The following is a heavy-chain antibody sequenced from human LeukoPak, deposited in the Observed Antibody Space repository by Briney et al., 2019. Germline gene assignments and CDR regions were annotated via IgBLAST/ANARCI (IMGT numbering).Heavy chain of an antibody. CDR2: IYPGDSDT. Sequence: GESLKISCKGSGYSFTSYWIGWVRQMPGKGLEWMGIIYPGDSDTRYSPSFQGQVTISADKSISTAYLQWSSLKASDTAMYYCARIDIVVVPAAIIGGDYYYYYMDVWGKGTTVTVSS. CDR3: ARIDIVVVPAAIIGGDYYYYYMDV. D-gene: IGHD2-2*02. CDR1: GYSFTSYW. J-gene: IGHJ6*03. V-gene: IGHV5-51*01.